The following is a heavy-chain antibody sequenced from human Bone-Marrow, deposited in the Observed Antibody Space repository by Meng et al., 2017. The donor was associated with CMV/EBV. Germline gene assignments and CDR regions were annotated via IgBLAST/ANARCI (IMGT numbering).Heavy chain of an antibody. Sequence: SETLSLTCNVSGVSMNYLYWTWIRQPPGKGLEWIGYIYYLGSTNYNPSLKSRVTISIDTSKNQFSLRLTSVTAADTAVYYGARLESLRSVRDRGFDPWGQGTLVTVSS. CDR2: IYYLGST. V-gene: IGHV4-59*01. CDR1: GVSMNYLY. J-gene: IGHJ5*02. CDR3: ARLESLRSVRDRGFDP. D-gene: IGHD1-14*01.